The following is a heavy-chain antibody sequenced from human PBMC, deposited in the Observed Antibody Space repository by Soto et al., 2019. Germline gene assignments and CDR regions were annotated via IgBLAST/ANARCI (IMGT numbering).Heavy chain of an antibody. D-gene: IGHD2-8*02. CDR3: ARIDCTGNNCNPYYHYGMDV. Sequence: GWSRRGSCAASGFTFDTYGMHWVRQVPGKGLQWVAVIWYDGSIKYYADSVRGRFTVSRDNSRNTLYLQMNSLRDEDTAVYYCARIDCTGNNCNPYYHYGMDVWGQGTTVTVSS. J-gene: IGHJ6*02. CDR1: GFTFDTYG. CDR2: IWYDGSIK. V-gene: IGHV3-33*01.